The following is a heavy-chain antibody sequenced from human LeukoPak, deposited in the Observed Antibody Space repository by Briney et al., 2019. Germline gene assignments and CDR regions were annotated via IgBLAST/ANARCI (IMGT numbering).Heavy chain of an antibody. CDR2: IYTSGST. V-gene: IGHV4-61*02. Sequence: SETLSLTCTVSGGSISSGSYYWSWIRQPAGKGLEWIGRIYTSGSTNYNPSLKSRVTISVDTSKNQFSLKLSSVTAADTAVYYCASGTRSYFDAFDIWGQGTMVTVSS. J-gene: IGHJ3*02. CDR1: GGSISSGSYY. D-gene: IGHD1-26*01. CDR3: ASGTRSYFDAFDI.